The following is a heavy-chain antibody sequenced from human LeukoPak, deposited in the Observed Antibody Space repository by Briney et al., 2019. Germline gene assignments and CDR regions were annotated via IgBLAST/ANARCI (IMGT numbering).Heavy chain of an antibody. CDR2: IYPNGYT. D-gene: IGHD3-22*01. CDR3: ARSSQWLLPYYFDY. CDR1: GGSISSSSYY. Sequence: PSETLSLTCTVAGGSISSSSYYWTRIRQPAGKGLEWIGRIYPNGYTNYNPSLKRPVNISVDTSENQSSLKLGSVTAADTAVYYCARSSQWLLPYYFDYWGQGTLVTVSS. V-gene: IGHV4-61*02. J-gene: IGHJ4*02.